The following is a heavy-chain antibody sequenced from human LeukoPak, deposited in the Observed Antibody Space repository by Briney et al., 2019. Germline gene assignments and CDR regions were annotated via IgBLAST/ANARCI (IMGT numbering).Heavy chain of an antibody. CDR3: AKDGGYYYDSSGYYPSY. J-gene: IGHJ4*02. CDR1: GFTFSSYG. V-gene: IGHV3-30*02. D-gene: IGHD3-22*01. Sequence: PGGSLRLSCAASGFTFSSYGMHWVRQAPGKGLEGVAFIRYDGSNKYYADSVKGRFTISRDNSKNTLYLQMNSLRAEDTAVYYCAKDGGYYYDSSGYYPSYWGQGTLVTVSS. CDR2: IRYDGSNK.